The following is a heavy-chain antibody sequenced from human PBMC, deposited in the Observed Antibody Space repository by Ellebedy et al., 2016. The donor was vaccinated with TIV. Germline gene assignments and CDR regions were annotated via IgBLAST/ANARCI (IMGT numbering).Heavy chain of an antibody. CDR3: ARDLEDTALVYSGTYFFDY. CDR1: GFTFSSYE. J-gene: IGHJ4*02. CDR2: ISGGGSTR. V-gene: IGHV3-48*03. D-gene: IGHD5-18*01. Sequence: GESLKISCAVSGFTFSSYEMNWVRQAPGKGLEWVSYISGGGSTRHYADAVKGRFTISRDNAKNSVFLQMNSLRAEDTAVYYCARDLEDTALVYSGTYFFDYWGQGTLVTVSS.